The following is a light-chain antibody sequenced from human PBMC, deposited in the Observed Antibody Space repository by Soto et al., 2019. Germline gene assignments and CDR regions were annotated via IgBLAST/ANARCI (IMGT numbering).Light chain of an antibody. J-gene: IGKJ1*01. CDR2: DAS. V-gene: IGKV1-5*01. CDR1: QSISSW. CDR3: QQYNRYST. Sequence: DIQMTQSPSTLSASVVDRVTITGRASQSISSWLSWYQQKPGKAPKLLISDASSFKTGVPSRFSGSGSGTEFTLTISSLQPDDSATYYCQQYNRYSTFGQGTKVDIK.